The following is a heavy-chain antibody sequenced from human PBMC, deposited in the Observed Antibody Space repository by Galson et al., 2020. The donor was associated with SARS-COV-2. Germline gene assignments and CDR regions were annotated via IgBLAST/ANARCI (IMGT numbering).Heavy chain of an antibody. CDR3: ARDGPQAAAGPIYWYFDL. J-gene: IGHJ2*01. V-gene: IGHV3-33*01. CDR2: IWYDGSNK. D-gene: IGHD6-13*01. Sequence: GGSLRLSCAASGFTFSSYGMHWVRQAPGKGLEWVAVIWYDGSNKYYADSVKGLFTISRDNSKNTLYLQMNSLRAEDTAVYYCARDGPQAAAGPIYWYFDLWGRGTLVTVSS. CDR1: GFTFSSYG.